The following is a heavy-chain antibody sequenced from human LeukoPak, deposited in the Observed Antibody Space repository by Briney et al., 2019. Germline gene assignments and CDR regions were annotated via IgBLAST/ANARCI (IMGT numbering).Heavy chain of an antibody. V-gene: IGHV1-8*01. CDR1: GYTFTSSD. CDR2: MNPNSGNT. J-gene: IGHJ6*03. Sequence: GASVKVSCKASGYTFTSSDINWVRQATGQGLEWMGWMNPNSGNTGYAQKFQGRVTMTRNTSISTAYMELSSLRSEDTAVYYCARGYCSSSSCYLYYYYMDVWGKGTTVTVSS. D-gene: IGHD2-2*01. CDR3: ARGYCSSSSCYLYYYYMDV.